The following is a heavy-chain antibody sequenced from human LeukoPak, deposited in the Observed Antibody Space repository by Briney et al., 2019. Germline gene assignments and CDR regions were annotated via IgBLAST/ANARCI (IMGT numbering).Heavy chain of an antibody. Sequence: PGGSLRLSCAASGFTFNSYAMHWVRQAPGKGLEWVAVISYDGSNKYYADSVKGRFTISRDNSKNTLYLQMNSLRAEDTAVYYCARRSSTSEFDYWGQGTLVTVSS. V-gene: IGHV3-30*01. CDR3: ARRSSTSEFDY. D-gene: IGHD2-2*01. J-gene: IGHJ4*02. CDR2: ISYDGSNK. CDR1: GFTFNSYA.